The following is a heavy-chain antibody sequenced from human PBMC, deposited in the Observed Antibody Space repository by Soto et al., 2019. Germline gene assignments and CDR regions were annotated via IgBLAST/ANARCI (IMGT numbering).Heavy chain of an antibody. CDR3: AKAKGDCAAFDI. CDR2: ISYDGSNK. V-gene: IGHV3-30*18. CDR1: GFTFSSYG. D-gene: IGHD2-21*02. J-gene: IGHJ3*02. Sequence: QVQLVESGGGVVQPGRSLRLSCAASGFTFSSYGMHWVRQAPGKGLEWVAVISYDGSNKYYADSVKGRFTISRDNSKNMLYLQMNSLRAEDTAVYYCAKAKGDCAAFDIWGQGTMVTVSS.